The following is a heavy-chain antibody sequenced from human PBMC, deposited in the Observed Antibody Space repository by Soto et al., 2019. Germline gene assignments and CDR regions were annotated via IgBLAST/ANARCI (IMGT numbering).Heavy chain of an antibody. Sequence: HPGGSLRLSCSASGFTFSNFAMGWVRQAPGKGLEWVSTISGPADKTYYADSVQGRFTISRDNSGNTLSLQMSSLRVDDTAVYYCARVDGHTVYNWFDPWGQGTLVTVSS. CDR2: ISGPADKT. D-gene: IGHD2-2*02. CDR1: GFTFSNFA. J-gene: IGHJ5*02. V-gene: IGHV3-23*01. CDR3: ARVDGHTVYNWFDP.